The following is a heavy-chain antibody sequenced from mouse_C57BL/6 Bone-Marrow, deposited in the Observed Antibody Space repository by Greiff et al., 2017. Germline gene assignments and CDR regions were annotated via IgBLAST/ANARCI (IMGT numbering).Heavy chain of an antibody. CDR3: AIGYGSYYYAMDY. CDR2: IHPSDSDT. CDR1: GYTFTSYW. Sequence: VKLQQPGAELVKPGASVQVSCKASGYTFTSYWMHWVKQRPGQGLEWIGRIHPSDSDTNYNQKFKGKATLTVDKSSSTAYMQLSSLTSEDSAVYYCAIGYGSYYYAMDYWGQGTSVTVSS. V-gene: IGHV1-74*01. D-gene: IGHD1-1*01. J-gene: IGHJ4*01.